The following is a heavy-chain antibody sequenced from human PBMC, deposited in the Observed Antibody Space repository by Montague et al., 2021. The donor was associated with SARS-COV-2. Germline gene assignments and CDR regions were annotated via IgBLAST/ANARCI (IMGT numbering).Heavy chain of an antibody. Sequence: SETLSLTCTVSGGSIRSNYWSWIRQPPGNGLEWIGFIADNGFTNYSASLRRRVTMSVDTSKNQFSLRLTSVSAADTAVYYCARQNRGDVYSLYHIESWGQGTLVTV. CDR1: GGSIRSNY. CDR2: IADNGFT. CDR3: ARQNRGDVYSLYHIES. V-gene: IGHV4-59*08. J-gene: IGHJ4*02. D-gene: IGHD5-24*01.